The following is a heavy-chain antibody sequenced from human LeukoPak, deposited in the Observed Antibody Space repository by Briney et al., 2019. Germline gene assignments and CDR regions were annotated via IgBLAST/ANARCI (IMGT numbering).Heavy chain of an antibody. CDR3: ARDIRDSSGWTSFDY. V-gene: IGHV3-21*01. CDR2: ISSSSSYI. D-gene: IGHD6-19*01. J-gene: IGHJ4*02. CDR1: GFPFSSYS. Sequence: GSLRLSCAASGFPFSSYSMNWVRQAPGKGLEWVSSISSSSSYIYYADSVKGRFTISRDNAKNSLYLQMNSLRAEDTAVYYCARDIRDSSGWTSFDYWGQGTLVTVSS.